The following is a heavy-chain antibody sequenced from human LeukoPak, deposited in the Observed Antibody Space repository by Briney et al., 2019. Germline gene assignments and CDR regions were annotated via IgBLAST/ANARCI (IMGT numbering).Heavy chain of an antibody. D-gene: IGHD4-11*01. CDR3: ARNLGQTWGTVTTDLWYFDH. V-gene: IGHV4-39*01. Sequence: SSETLSLTCTVSGASIITTIYYWGWIRQPPGKGLEWIGSISYSGNAYYNPSLRSRLSISMDASKNQFSLKARSVTAAHTAVYYCARNLGQTWGTVTTDLWYFDHWGQGTLVPVSS. J-gene: IGHJ4*02. CDR1: GASIITTIYY. CDR2: ISYSGNA.